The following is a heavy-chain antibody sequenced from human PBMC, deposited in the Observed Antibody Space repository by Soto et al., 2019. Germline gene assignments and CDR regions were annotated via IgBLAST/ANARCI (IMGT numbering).Heavy chain of an antibody. J-gene: IGHJ4*02. Sequence: GGSLRLSCAASGFTFSTYAMSWVRQAPGKGLEWVSTIGGSGGSTYYADSVKGRFTISRDNSKNTLYLQMNSLRAEDTAVFYCAKDRGTAVPEVLVFWGQGTLVTVSS. CDR1: GFTFSTYA. D-gene: IGHD6-13*01. CDR3: AKDRGTAVPEVLVF. CDR2: IGGSGGST. V-gene: IGHV3-23*01.